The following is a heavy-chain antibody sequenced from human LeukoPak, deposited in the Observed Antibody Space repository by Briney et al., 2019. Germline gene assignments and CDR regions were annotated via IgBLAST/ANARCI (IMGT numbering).Heavy chain of an antibody. V-gene: IGHV1-69*05. Sequence: SVKVSCKASGGTFSSYAISWVRQAPGQGLEWMGRIIPIFGTANYAQKFQGRVTITTDESTSTAYMELSSLRSEDTAVYYCASTTGSNYVFWSGYNFDYWGQGILVTVSS. CDR1: GGTFSSYA. D-gene: IGHD3-3*01. CDR2: IIPIFGTA. J-gene: IGHJ4*02. CDR3: ASTTGSNYVFWSGYNFDY.